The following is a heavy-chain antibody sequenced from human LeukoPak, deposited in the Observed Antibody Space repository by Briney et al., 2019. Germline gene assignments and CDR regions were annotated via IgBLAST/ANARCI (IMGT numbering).Heavy chain of an antibody. D-gene: IGHD5-18*01. CDR2: FSYGGST. Sequence: PSETLSLTCTVSGGSISSSAYYWGWIRQPPGKGLEWIGSFSYGGSTYYNPSLKSRLTISVDTSKNQFSLNLNSVTDADTAVYYCARARGYSYGSYMDVWGKGTTVTVSS. CDR1: GGSISSSAYY. CDR3: ARARGYSYGSYMDV. V-gene: IGHV4-39*01. J-gene: IGHJ6*03.